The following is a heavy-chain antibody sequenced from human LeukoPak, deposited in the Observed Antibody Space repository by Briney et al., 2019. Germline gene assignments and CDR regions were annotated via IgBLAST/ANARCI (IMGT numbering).Heavy chain of an antibody. CDR1: GFTFSGSA. V-gene: IGHV3-73*01. J-gene: IGHJ6*02. D-gene: IGHD4-17*01. Sequence: GGSLKLSCAASGFTFSGSAIHWVRQASGKGLEWVGRIRSKANSYATTYAASVKGRFTISRDDSKNTAYLQMNSLKTEDTAVYYCTRTYGDYASFENVWGQGTTVTVSS. CDR3: TRTYGDYASFENV. CDR2: IRSKANSYAT.